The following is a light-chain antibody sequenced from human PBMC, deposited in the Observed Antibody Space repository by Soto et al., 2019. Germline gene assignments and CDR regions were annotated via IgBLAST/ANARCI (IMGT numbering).Light chain of an antibody. V-gene: IGKV1-39*01. CDR2: AAS. CDR3: QHLRMYPST. J-gene: IGKJ4*01. Sequence: IHSSDFRSSLSGSLGERVTITCRASQSISSYLNWYQQKPGKAPKLLIYAASSLQSGVPSLCSASGSGSEFALTIPSLEAEQFATYYCQHLRMYPSTFGGGTKVDIK. CDR1: QSISSY.